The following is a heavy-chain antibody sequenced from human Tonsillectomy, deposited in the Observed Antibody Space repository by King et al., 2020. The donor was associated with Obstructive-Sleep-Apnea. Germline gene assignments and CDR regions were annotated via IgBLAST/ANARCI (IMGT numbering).Heavy chain of an antibody. D-gene: IGHD3-3*01. CDR1: GYTLAELS. V-gene: IGHV1-24*01. J-gene: IGHJ6*02. Sequence: QLVQSGAKVKKPGASVKVSCEVSGYTLAELSIHWVRQAPGKGLEWMGGFDPEEGETIYAQRFQGRVTMTEDTSTDTAYMELSSLRSEDTAIYYCVTDRNYDYWSGRLLYGDVWGQGTTVTVSS. CDR3: VTDRNYDYWSGRLLYGDV. CDR2: FDPEEGET.